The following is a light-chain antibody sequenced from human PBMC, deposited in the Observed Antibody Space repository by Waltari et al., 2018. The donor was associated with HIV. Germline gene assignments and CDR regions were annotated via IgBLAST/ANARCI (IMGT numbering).Light chain of an antibody. CDR2: KAS. CDR3: QQYNSYSRT. J-gene: IGKJ1*01. V-gene: IGKV1-5*03. Sequence: DIQMTQSPSTLSASVGDSVTITCRASQIISNWLAWYQQKPGKAPKLLIYKASSLESGVPSRFSGSGSGTEFTLTISSLQPDDFATYYCQQYNSYSRTFGQGTKVEIK. CDR1: QIISNW.